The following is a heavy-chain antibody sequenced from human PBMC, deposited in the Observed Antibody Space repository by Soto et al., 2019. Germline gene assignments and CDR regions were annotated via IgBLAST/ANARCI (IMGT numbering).Heavy chain of an antibody. CDR2: IYWDDDT. CDR3: AHRPGFSMAFDY. J-gene: IGHJ4*02. CDR1: GFSLSTYGVG. D-gene: IGHD3-10*01. Sequence: SGPTLVNPTRTLTLTWNFSGFSLSTYGVGVGWIRQPPGKALEWLALIYWDDDTRFSPSLNSRLAITKDTSKSQVVLTMTHMDPVDTATYYCAHRPGFSMAFDYWGPGSLVTVSS. V-gene: IGHV2-5*02.